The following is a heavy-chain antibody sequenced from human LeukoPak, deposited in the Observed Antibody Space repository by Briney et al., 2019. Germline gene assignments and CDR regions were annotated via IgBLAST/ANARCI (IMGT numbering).Heavy chain of an antibody. J-gene: IGHJ4*02. D-gene: IGHD7-27*01. CDR2: ISGSGVT. CDR1: GFTFSTSA. CDR3: AKDLNWGGR. Sequence: GGSLRLSCAASGFTFSTSAMTWFRLAPGKGLEWVSGISGSGVTDYADSVKGRFTISRDNSKNTLYLQMNSLRAEDTAVYYCAKDLNWGGRWGQGTLVTVSS. V-gene: IGHV3-23*01.